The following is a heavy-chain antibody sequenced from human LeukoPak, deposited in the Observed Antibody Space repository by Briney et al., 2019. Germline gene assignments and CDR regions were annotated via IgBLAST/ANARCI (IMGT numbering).Heavy chain of an antibody. Sequence: SGPTLVNPTQTLTLTCTFSGFSLSTSRVGVGWIRQPPGKALEWLARIDWHDDKLYSTSLKTRLTISKDTSKNQVVLTMTNMDPVDTATYYCARTARGGQTYYFDYWGQGTLVTVSS. CDR2: IDWHDDK. J-gene: IGHJ4*02. D-gene: IGHD2-15*01. CDR1: GFSLSTSRVG. V-gene: IGHV2-70*04. CDR3: ARTARGGQTYYFDY.